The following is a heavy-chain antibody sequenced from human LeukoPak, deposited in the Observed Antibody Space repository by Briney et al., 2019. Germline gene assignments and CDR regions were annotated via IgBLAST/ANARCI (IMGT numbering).Heavy chain of an antibody. CDR2: IYYSGST. V-gene: IGHV4-39*07. CDR3: ARGEVGLPYNWFDP. J-gene: IGHJ5*02. Sequence: SSETLSLTCTVSGGSISGSSYYWGWIRQPPGKGLEWIGSIYYSGSTYYNPSLKSRVTISVDTSKNQFSLKLSSVTAADTAVYYCARGEVGLPYNWFDPWGQGTLVTVSS. CDR1: GGSISGSSYY.